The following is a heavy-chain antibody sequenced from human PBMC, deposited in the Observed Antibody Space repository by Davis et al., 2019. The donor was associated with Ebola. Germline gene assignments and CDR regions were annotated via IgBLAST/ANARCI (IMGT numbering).Heavy chain of an antibody. CDR3: AKDSIRRGSGSYFGN. J-gene: IGHJ4*02. V-gene: IGHV3-43D*03. D-gene: IGHD1-26*01. CDR2: ISWDGASS. Sequence: GESLKISCAASGFTFNDYAMHWVRQAPGKGLEWVSLISWDGASSYYIDSVKGRFTISRDNSKNSLYLQMNSLRGEDTAFYYCAKDSIRRGSGSYFGNWGQGTLVTVSS. CDR1: GFTFNDYA.